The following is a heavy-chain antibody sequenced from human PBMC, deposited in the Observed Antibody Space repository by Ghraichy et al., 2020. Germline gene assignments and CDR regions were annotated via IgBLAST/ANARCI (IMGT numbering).Heavy chain of an antibody. V-gene: IGHV1-18*04. J-gene: IGHJ6*02. CDR2: ISAYNGNT. D-gene: IGHD2-2*01. CDR3: ARAMRVSYYYYYGMDV. CDR1: GYTFTSYG. Sequence: ASVKVSCKASGYTFTSYGISWVRQAPGQGLEWMGWISAYNGNTNYAQKLQGRVTMTTDTSTSTAYMELRSLRSDDTAVYYCARAMRVSYYYYYGMDVWGQGTTVTVSS.